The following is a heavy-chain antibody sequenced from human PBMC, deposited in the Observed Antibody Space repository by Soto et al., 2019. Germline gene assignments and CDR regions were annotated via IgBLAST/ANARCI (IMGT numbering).Heavy chain of an antibody. CDR3: AREDDTAMAPDY. CDR2: IHYSGNT. D-gene: IGHD5-18*01. Sequence: SETLSLTCTVSGGSIGSGDYYWSWIRQPPGKGLEWIGYIHYSGNTYYNPSLKSRVTISGDSSKNQFSLKLSSVTAADTAMYYCAREDDTAMAPDYWGQGTLVTVSS. CDR1: GGSIGSGDYY. V-gene: IGHV4-30-4*01. J-gene: IGHJ4*02.